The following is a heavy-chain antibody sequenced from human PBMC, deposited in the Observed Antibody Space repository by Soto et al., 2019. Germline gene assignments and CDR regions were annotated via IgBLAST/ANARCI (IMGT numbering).Heavy chain of an antibody. CDR2: INPSGGST. CDR1: GYTFTSYY. D-gene: IGHD6-6*01. CDR3: ARDLAPIAARPSYYYYGMDV. V-gene: IGHV1-46*01. Sequence: ASVKVSCKASGYTFTSYYMHWVRQAPGQGLEWMGIINPSGGSTSYAQKFQGRVTMTRDTSTSTVYMELSSLRSEDTAVYYCARDLAPIAARPSYYYYGMDVWGQGTTVTVS. J-gene: IGHJ6*02.